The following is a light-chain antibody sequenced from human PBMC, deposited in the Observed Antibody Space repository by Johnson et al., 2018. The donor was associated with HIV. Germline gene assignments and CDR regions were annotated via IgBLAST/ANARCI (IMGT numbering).Light chain of an antibody. CDR2: END. CDR1: GSNIGSHY. V-gene: IGLV1-51*02. Sequence: QPALTQPPSVSAAPGQRVTISCSGRGSNIGSHYVSWYQQLPGTAPKLLIFENDKRPSGIPDRFSGSKSGTSATLGITGLQAGDEADYYCGTWDNSLSIGYVFGTGTKVTVL. J-gene: IGLJ1*01. CDR3: GTWDNSLSIGYV.